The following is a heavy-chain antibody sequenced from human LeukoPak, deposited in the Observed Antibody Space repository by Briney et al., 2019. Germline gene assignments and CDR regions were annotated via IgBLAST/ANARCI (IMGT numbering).Heavy chain of an antibody. CDR1: GFTFSSYW. V-gene: IGHV3-66*01. Sequence: GGSLRLSCAASGFTFSSYWMSWVRQTPGKGLEWVSVIYSGGSTYYADSVKGRFTISRDNSKNTLYLQMNSLRAEDTAVYYCARGTYYDSSGYFDYWGQGTLVTVSS. D-gene: IGHD3-22*01. CDR2: IYSGGST. J-gene: IGHJ4*02. CDR3: ARGTYYDSSGYFDY.